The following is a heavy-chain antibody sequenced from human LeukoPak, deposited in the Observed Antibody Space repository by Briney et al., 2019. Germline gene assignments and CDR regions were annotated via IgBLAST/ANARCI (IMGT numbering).Heavy chain of an antibody. V-gene: IGHV4-30-2*01. J-gene: IGHJ3*02. CDR2: IYHSGST. Sequence: SETLSLTCTVSGGSISSGGYSWSWIRQPPGKGLEWIGYIYHSGSTYYNPSLKSRVTISVDRSKNQFSLKLSSVTAADTAVYYCASQTTVTSAFDIWGQGTMVTVSS. D-gene: IGHD4-17*01. CDR1: GGSISSGGYS. CDR3: ASQTTVTSAFDI.